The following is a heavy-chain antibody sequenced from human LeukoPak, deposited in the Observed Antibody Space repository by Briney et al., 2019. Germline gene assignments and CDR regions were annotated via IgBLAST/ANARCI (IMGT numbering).Heavy chain of an antibody. V-gene: IGHV4-61*02. CDR1: GGSISSGSYY. D-gene: IGHD3-22*01. Sequence: SQTLSLTCTVSGGSISSGSYYWSWIWQPAGKGLEWIGRIYTSGSTNYNPSLKSRVTISYTSKNQFSLKLNSVTAADTAVYYCARDRNRNYYDSSGYYYGIDYWGQGTLVTVSS. CDR3: ARDRNRNYYDSSGYYYGIDY. J-gene: IGHJ4*02. CDR2: IYTSGST.